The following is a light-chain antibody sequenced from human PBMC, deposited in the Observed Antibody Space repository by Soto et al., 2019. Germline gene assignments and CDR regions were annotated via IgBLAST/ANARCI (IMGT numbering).Light chain of an antibody. V-gene: IGLV2-23*02. CDR1: SSDVGSYNL. CDR3: CSYAAYVV. J-gene: IGLJ2*01. Sequence: QSVLTQPASVSGSPGQSITISCTGTSSDVGSYNLVSWYQQHPGKAPKLMIYEVSKRPSGVSNRFSGSKSGNTASLTISGLQAEDEADYYCCSYAAYVVSGGGTQLTVL. CDR2: EVS.